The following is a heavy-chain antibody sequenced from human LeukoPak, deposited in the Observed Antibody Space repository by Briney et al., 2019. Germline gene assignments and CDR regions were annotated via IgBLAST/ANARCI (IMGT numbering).Heavy chain of an antibody. Sequence: PSETLSLTCTVAGGSISSTNDYWGWIRQPPGQGLEWIGTIYHSGRTYSNPSLKSRVTISVDTSKNQFALKMSSVTVPDTAVYYRARRPWRLQSIDSWGQGTLVTVFS. J-gene: IGHJ4*02. CDR2: IYHSGRT. D-gene: IGHD6-25*01. V-gene: IGHV4-39*06. CDR3: ARRPWRLQSIDS. CDR1: GGSISSTNDY.